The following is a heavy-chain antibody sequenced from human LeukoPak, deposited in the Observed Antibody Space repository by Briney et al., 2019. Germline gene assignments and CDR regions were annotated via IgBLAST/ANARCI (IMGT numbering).Heavy chain of an antibody. J-gene: IGHJ4*02. CDR1: GFTFSGYA. D-gene: IGHD3-22*01. CDR2: ISGSGGST. V-gene: IGHV3-23*01. Sequence: GGSLRLSCAASGFTFSGYAMSWVRQAPGKGLEWVSAISGSGGSTYYADSAKGRFTISRDNSKNTLYLQMNSLRAEDTAVYYCAKGGDSSGPSPLDYWGQGTLVTVSS. CDR3: AKGGDSSGPSPLDY.